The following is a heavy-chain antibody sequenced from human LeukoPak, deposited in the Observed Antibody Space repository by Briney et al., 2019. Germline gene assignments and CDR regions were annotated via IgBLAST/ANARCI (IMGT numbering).Heavy chain of an antibody. D-gene: IGHD2-15*01. V-gene: IGHV1-8*03. J-gene: IGHJ4*02. CDR1: GYTFTSYD. Sequence: GASVKVSCKASGYTFTSYDINWVRQATGQGLEWMGWMNPNSGNTGYAQKFQGRVTITRNTSISTAYMELSSLRSEDTAVYYCARGRRRYCSGGSCHYFDYWGQGTLVTVSS. CDR2: MNPNSGNT. CDR3: ARGRRRYCSGGSCHYFDY.